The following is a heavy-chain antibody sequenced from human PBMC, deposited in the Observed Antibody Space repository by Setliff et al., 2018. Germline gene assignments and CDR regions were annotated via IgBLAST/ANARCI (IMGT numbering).Heavy chain of an antibody. J-gene: IGHJ4*02. V-gene: IGHV1-69*13. CDR3: ARNLGLGQRDYFDH. CDR2: IVPVFNKR. D-gene: IGHD7-27*01. Sequence: GASVKVSCKPSGGTFRSYDISWVRQAPGQGLTWMGGIVPVFNKRNYAQKFQVRLTFTADDSASTVYMELRSLTSEDTSVYYCARNLGLGQRDYFDHWGQGTLVTVSS. CDR1: GGTFRSYD.